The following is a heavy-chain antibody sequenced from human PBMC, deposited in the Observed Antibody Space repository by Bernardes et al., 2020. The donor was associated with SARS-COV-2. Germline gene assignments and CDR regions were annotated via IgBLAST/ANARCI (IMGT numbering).Heavy chain of an antibody. J-gene: IGHJ5*02. CDR3: ARGGVGATTGSNWFDP. V-gene: IGHV4-61*01. Sequence: SETLSLTCTVSGGSVSSGSYYWSLIRQPPGKGLEWIGYIYYSRSTNYNPSLKSRVTISVDTSKNQFSLKLSSVTAADTAVYYCARGGVGATTGSNWFDPWGQGTLVTVSS. D-gene: IGHD1-26*01. CDR2: IYYSRST. CDR1: GGSVSSGSYY.